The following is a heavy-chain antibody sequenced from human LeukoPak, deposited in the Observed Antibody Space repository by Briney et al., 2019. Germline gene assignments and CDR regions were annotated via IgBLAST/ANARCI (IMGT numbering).Heavy chain of an antibody. CDR3: ARASDPWLQLT. J-gene: IGHJ5*02. Sequence: GGSLRLSCAASGFTFSNYWMIWVRQAPGKGLEWVGNIKQDGSEKRYADSVRGRFTISRGNAQTSLYLQMNSLRAEDTAVYYCARASDPWLQLTWGQGTLVTVSS. V-gene: IGHV3-7*05. CDR2: IKQDGSEK. CDR1: GFTFSNYW. D-gene: IGHD5-24*01.